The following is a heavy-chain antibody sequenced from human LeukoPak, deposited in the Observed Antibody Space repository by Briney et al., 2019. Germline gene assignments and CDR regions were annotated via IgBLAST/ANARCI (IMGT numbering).Heavy chain of an antibody. CDR2: ISDRDHNT. CDR1: GFTFSSYA. V-gene: IGHV3-23*01. D-gene: IGHD5/OR15-5a*01. CDR3: AKGGLSRAGLDF. J-gene: IGHJ4*02. Sequence: GGSLRLSCAASGFTFSSYAMTWVRQAPGKGLEWVSSISDRDHNTYYADSVKGRFTISRDSSKNTLYLQMNSLRAEDTAVYYCAKGGLSRAGLDFWGQGTLVTVS.